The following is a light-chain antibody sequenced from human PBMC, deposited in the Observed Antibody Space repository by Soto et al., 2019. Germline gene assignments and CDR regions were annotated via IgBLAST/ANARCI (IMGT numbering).Light chain of an antibody. CDR1: QSISSW. J-gene: IGKJ1*01. CDR2: DAS. Sequence: DIQMTQSPSTLSASVGDRLTTTCRASQSISSWVAWYQQKPGKPPKLLIYDASSLESGVPPRFSGSGSGTDFSLTITSLQPDDSATYYCQQYHSYYPWTFGQGTKVDIK. V-gene: IGKV1-5*01. CDR3: QQYHSYYPWT.